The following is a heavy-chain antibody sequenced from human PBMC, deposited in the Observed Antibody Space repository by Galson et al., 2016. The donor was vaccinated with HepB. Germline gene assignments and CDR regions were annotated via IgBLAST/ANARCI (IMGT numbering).Heavy chain of an antibody. V-gene: IGHV4-4*07. J-gene: IGHJ4*02. D-gene: IGHD6-13*01. CDR2: IDTSGST. CDR1: AVSVSSYY. Sequence: SETLSLTCTVSAVSVSSYYWTWIRQPAGEGLEWIGRIDTSGSTHYNPSLKSRVAVSLDTSKNQFSLSLRSVTAADTAVYYCARVPPLLSAGLSLDYWGQGILVTVSS. CDR3: ARVPPLLSAGLSLDY.